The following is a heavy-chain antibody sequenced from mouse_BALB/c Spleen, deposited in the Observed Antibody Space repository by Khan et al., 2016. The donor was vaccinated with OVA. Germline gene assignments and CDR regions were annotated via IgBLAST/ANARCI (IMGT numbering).Heavy chain of an antibody. J-gene: IGHJ2*01. Sequence: EVKLLESGPGLVKPSQSLSLTCTVTGYSITTDYAWNWIRQFPGNKLEWMGFISYSGNTKYNPSLKSRISITRDTSKNQFFLQLKSVTTEDTARYYCARVYGGDFDYWGQGTTHTVSS. CDR2: ISYSGNT. CDR1: GYSITTDYA. CDR3: ARVYGGDFDY. D-gene: IGHD1-1*01. V-gene: IGHV3-2*02.